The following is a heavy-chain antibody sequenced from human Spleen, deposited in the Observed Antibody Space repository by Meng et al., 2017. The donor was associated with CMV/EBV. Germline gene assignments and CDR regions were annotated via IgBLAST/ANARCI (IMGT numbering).Heavy chain of an antibody. Sequence: GGSLRLSCAASGFTFDDYAMHWVRQAPGKGLEWVSGISWNSGSIGYADSVKGRFTISRDNAKNTLYLQMNSLRAEDMAVYYCARELLALYNWGQGTLVTVSS. CDR3: ARELLALYN. V-gene: IGHV3-9*03. CDR2: ISWNSGSI. CDR1: GFTFDDYA. D-gene: IGHD2-8*02. J-gene: IGHJ4*02.